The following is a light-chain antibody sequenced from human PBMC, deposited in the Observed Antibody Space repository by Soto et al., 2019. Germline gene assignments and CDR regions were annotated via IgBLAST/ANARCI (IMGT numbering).Light chain of an antibody. CDR2: DTS. CDR3: QQRSNWQGT. CDR1: QSVSRY. J-gene: IGKJ4*01. Sequence: EIVLTQSPATLSLSPGERATLSCRASQSVSRYLAWYQQKPGQAPRLLIYDTSNMATGIPARFSGSGSGTDFTLTISSLEPEDFALYYCQQRSNWQGTFGGGTKVEIK. V-gene: IGKV3-11*01.